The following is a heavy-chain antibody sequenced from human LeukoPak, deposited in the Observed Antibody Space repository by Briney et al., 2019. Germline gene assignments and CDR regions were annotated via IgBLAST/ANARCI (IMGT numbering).Heavy chain of an antibody. Sequence: GGSLRLSCAASGFSFSTYWMSWVRQAPGKGLEWVANIKQDGSEKYYVDSVKGRSTISRDNAKNSLYLQMNSLRAEDTAVYYCGRRPREIAVADYWGQGTLVTVSS. CDR1: GFSFSTYW. D-gene: IGHD6-19*01. CDR2: IKQDGSEK. J-gene: IGHJ4*02. V-gene: IGHV3-7*01. CDR3: GRRPREIAVADY.